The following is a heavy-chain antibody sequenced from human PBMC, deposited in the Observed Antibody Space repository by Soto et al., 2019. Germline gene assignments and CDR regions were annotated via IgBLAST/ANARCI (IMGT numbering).Heavy chain of an antibody. J-gene: IGHJ4*02. Sequence: VESLKISCKGSGYTFTDYWISWFLQRPGKGLEWMGRIDPSDSYTSNSPSFQGHVTISADKSINTAYMQWSSLKASDTAMYYCVRHRVGSYYYFDYWGQGTLVTVSS. CDR1: GYTFTDYW. D-gene: IGHD1-26*01. V-gene: IGHV5-10-1*01. CDR2: IDPSDSYT. CDR3: VRHRVGSYYYFDY.